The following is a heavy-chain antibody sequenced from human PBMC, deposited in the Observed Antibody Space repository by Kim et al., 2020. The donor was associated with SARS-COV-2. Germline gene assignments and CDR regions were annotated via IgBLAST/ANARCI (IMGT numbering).Heavy chain of an antibody. D-gene: IGHD3-22*01. CDR3: ASVVVITTYYFDY. V-gene: IGHV4-39*01. Sequence: NPPLKSRVTISVDTSKNQFSLKLSSVTAADTAVYYCASVVVITTYYFDYWGQGTLVTVSS. J-gene: IGHJ4*02.